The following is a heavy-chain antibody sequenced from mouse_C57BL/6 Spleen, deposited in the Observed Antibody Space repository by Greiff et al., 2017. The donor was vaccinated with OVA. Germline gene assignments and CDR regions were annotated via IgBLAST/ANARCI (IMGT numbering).Heavy chain of an antibody. CDR2: IWSGGST. Sequence: VNLVESGPGLVQPSQSLSITCTVSGFSLTSYGVHWVRQSPGKGLEWLGVIWSGGSTDYNAAFISRLSISKDNSKSQVFFKMNSLQADDTAIYYCAGLTTDYYAMDYWGQGTSVTVSS. V-gene: IGHV2-2*01. CDR1: GFSLTSYG. D-gene: IGHD1-1*01. CDR3: AGLTTDYYAMDY. J-gene: IGHJ4*01.